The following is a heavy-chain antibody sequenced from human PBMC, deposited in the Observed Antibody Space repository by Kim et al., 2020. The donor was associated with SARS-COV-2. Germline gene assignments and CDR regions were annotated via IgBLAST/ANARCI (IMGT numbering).Heavy chain of an antibody. CDR3: ARQGTAVAN. CDR1: GGSISSSSYY. Sequence: SETLSLTCTVSGGSISSSSYYWGWIRQPPGKGLEWIGSIYYSGSTYYNPSLKSRVTISVDTSKNQFSLKLSSVTAADTAVYYCARQGTAVANWGQGTLVTVSS. D-gene: IGHD6-19*01. V-gene: IGHV4-39*01. CDR2: IYYSGST. J-gene: IGHJ4*02.